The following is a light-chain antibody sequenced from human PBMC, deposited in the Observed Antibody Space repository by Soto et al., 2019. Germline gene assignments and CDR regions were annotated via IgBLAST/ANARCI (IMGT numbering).Light chain of an antibody. CDR1: SSDVGGYNY. V-gene: IGLV2-14*01. CDR2: EVS. J-gene: IGLJ2*01. CDR3: SSYTSSSTRVV. Sequence: QSVLTQPASVSGSPGQSITISCTGTSSDVGGYNYVSWYQQHPGKAPKLMIYEVSNRPSGVSNRCSGSKSGNTASLTISGLQAEDEADYYCSSYTSSSTRVVFGGGTKLTVL.